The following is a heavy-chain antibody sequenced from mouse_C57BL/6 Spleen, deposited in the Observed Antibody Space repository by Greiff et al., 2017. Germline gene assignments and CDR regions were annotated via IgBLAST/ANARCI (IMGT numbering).Heavy chain of an antibody. CDR3: ARETTAPGY. Sequence: VQLQESGAELARPGASVKLSCKASGYTFTCYGISWVKQRTGQGLEWIGEIYPRSGNTYYNETFKGKATLAADKSSSTAYMGLRSLTSEDSAVLFCARETTAPGYWGQGTTLTVSS. V-gene: IGHV1-81*01. CDR2: IYPRSGNT. J-gene: IGHJ2*01. CDR1: GYTFTCYG. D-gene: IGHD1-2*01.